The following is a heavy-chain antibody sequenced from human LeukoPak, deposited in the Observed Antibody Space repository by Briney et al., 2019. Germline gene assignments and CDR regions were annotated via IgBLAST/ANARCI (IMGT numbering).Heavy chain of an antibody. CDR2: IYPCGGVP. V-gene: IGHV3-23*01. Sequence: PGGSLRLSCATSGFTVSSYAMIWVRQAPGKGLEGVSTIYPCGGVPFYSHCASGRFTISRDYSKETLFLQMKSLRAEDTALYYCGKGHVPTMIRGVVSSDWGQGAMVTVSS. CDR3: GKGHVPTMIRGVVSSD. D-gene: IGHD3-10*01. J-gene: IGHJ4*02. CDR1: GFTVSSYA.